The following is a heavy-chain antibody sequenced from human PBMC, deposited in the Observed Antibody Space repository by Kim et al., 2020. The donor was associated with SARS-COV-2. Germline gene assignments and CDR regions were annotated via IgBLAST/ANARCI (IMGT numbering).Heavy chain of an antibody. CDR3: ARSGFRGGYYNSYFQH. Sequence: QKTQGRFTMIRDTSTDTVYMELSSLRSEDTAVYYCARSGFRGGYYNSYFQHWGQGTLVTVSS. V-gene: IGHV1-46*01. D-gene: IGHD3-22*01. J-gene: IGHJ1*01.